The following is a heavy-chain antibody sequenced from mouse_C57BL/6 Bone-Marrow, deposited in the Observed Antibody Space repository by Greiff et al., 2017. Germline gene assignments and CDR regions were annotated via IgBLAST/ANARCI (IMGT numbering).Heavy chain of an antibody. D-gene: IGHD2-5*01. CDR1: GYTFTSYW. CDR3: ALYYSNHYAMDY. Sequence: QVQLQQPGAELVKPGASVKVSCKASGYTFTSYWMHWVKQRPGQGLEWIGRIHPSDSDTNYNQKFKGKATLTVDKSSSTAYMQLSSLTSEDSAVYYCALYYSNHYAMDYWGQGTSVTVSS. V-gene: IGHV1-74*01. CDR2: IHPSDSDT. J-gene: IGHJ4*01.